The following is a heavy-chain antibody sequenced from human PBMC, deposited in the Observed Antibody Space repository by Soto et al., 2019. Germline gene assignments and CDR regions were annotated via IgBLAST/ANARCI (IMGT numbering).Heavy chain of an antibody. CDR2: VYHTGRT. D-gene: IGHD3-3*01. V-gene: IGHV4-61*01. J-gene: IGHJ4*02. Sequence: QVQLQESGPGLVKPSETLSLTCTVSGGSFKSGSYSWSWIRQPPGKGLEWIGYVYHTGRTSYNPYLKSRISIPMATSTNQFSLNLESVTAADTAVYFCARDFAYFDSWGQGPLVPVSS. CDR1: GGSFKSGSYS. CDR3: ARDFAYFDS.